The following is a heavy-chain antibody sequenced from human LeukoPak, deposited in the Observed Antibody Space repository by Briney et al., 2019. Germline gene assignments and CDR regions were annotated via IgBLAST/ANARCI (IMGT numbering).Heavy chain of an antibody. D-gene: IGHD6-19*01. J-gene: IGHJ3*02. CDR2: INPNSGGT. Sequence: ASVKVSCKASGYTFTGYYMHWVRQAPGQGLEWMGWINPNSGGTNYAQKFQGGVTMTRDTSISTAYMELSRLRSDDTAVYYCARGQQWLVPLDAFDIWGQGTMVTVSS. CDR3: ARGQQWLVPLDAFDI. CDR1: GYTFTGYY. V-gene: IGHV1-2*02.